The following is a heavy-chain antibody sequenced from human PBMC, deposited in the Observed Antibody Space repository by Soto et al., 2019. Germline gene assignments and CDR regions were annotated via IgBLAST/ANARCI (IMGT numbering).Heavy chain of an antibody. V-gene: IGHV3-73*01. CDR2: IRNKTKNYAT. Sequence: VSLRLSCEASGFTFSGAAMHWVRQASGKGLEWVGRIRNKTKNYATAYAASVKGRFTISRDDSKNTAFLQMNSLKIEDTAVYYCTVLDYWGQGTLVTVSS. J-gene: IGHJ4*02. CDR3: TVLDY. D-gene: IGHD2-8*01. CDR1: GFTFSGAA.